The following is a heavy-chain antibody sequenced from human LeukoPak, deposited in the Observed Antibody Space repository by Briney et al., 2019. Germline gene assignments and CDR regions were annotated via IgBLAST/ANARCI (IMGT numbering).Heavy chain of an antibody. Sequence: GGSLRLSCAASGFTFSNAWMSWVRQAPGKGLEWVGRIKSKTDGGTTDYAAPVKGRFTISRDDSKNTLYLQMNSLRAEDTAVYYCAKDTVTTGFDYWGQGTLVTVSS. CDR2: IKSKTDGGTT. J-gene: IGHJ4*02. D-gene: IGHD4-11*01. CDR3: AKDTVTTGFDY. V-gene: IGHV3-15*01. CDR1: GFTFSNAW.